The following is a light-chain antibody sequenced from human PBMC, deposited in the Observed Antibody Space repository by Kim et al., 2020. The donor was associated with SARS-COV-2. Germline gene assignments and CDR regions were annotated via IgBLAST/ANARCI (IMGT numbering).Light chain of an antibody. Sequence: QPASISCRSSQSLVNRDGNTYLNWLQQRPGQSPRRLSYQVSKRDSGVPDRFSGSGSGTDFTLKISGVEAEDVGVYYCLQGTHWPKTFGQGTKLEI. CDR2: QVS. CDR1: QSLVNRDGNTY. J-gene: IGKJ2*01. V-gene: IGKV2-30*01. CDR3: LQGTHWPKT.